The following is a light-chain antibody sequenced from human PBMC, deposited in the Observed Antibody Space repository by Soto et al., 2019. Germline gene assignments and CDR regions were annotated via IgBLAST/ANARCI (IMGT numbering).Light chain of an antibody. J-gene: IGKJ4*01. V-gene: IGKV1-39*01. CDR1: QSISSY. CDR3: QQSYSTPPLT. Sequence: DIQMTQSPSSLSAAVGDRVTITCRASQSISSYLNWYQQKPGKAPKLLIYAASSLQSGVPSRFSGSGSGTDFTITISSLPPEDFATYYCQQSYSTPPLTFGGGTKVEIK. CDR2: AAS.